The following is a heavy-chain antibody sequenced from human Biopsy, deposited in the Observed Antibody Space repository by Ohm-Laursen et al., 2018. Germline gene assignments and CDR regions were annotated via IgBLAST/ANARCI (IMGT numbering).Heavy chain of an antibody. CDR3: ATKLTGYFHH. D-gene: IGHD3-9*01. J-gene: IGHJ1*01. CDR2: NIPILGTG. CDR1: GGTFSRYG. Sequence: GASVKVSCKAPGGTFSRYGINWVRQAPGQGLEWLGGNIPILGTGNYAQKFQGRVTVAAVTSTSTATMELRSLRSDDTAVYYCATKLTGYFHHWGQGTLVTVSS. V-gene: IGHV1-69*06.